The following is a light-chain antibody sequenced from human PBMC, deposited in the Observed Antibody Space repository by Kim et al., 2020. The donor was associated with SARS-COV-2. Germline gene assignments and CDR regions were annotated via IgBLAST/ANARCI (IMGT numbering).Light chain of an antibody. V-gene: IGKV1-17*01. CDR1: QGITND. CDR2: AAS. J-gene: IGKJ3*01. Sequence: DIQMTQTPSSLSASVGDRVTITCRASQGITNDLGWYQEKPGKAPKRLIYAASSLQSGVPPRFSGSGSGTEFTLTISSLQPEDFATYYCLQHNSYPFTFGPGTKVDIK. CDR3: LQHNSYPFT.